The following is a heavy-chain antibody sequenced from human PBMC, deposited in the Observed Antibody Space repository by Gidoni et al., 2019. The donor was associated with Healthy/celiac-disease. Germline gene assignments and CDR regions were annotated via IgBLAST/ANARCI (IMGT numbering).Heavy chain of an antibody. CDR1: GYTFTGYY. Sequence: QVQLVQSGAEVKKPGASVKVSCKASGYTFTGYYMHWVRQAPGQGLEWMGWINPNSGGTNYAQKFQGRVTMTRDTSISTAYMELSRLRSDDTAVYYCVAVPAAIGYYYYYMDVWGKGTTVTVSS. V-gene: IGHV1-2*02. CDR3: VAVPAAIGYYYYYMDV. CDR2: INPNSGGT. J-gene: IGHJ6*03. D-gene: IGHD2-2*02.